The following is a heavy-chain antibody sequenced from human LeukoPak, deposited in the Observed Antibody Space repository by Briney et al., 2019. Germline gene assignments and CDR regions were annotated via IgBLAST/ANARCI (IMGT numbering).Heavy chain of an antibody. J-gene: IGHJ4*02. CDR1: GDSISSSRSY. CDR3: ARWGGYDVFDY. CDR2: MYYSGIT. D-gene: IGHD5-12*01. V-gene: IGHV4-39*01. Sequence: SETLSLTCTVSGDSISSSRSYWCWIRQSPGKGLEWIGSMYYSGITYYNPSLRSRVTMSVDTSNNQFSLKLTSVTAADTAVYYCARWGGYDVFDYWGQGTLVTVSS.